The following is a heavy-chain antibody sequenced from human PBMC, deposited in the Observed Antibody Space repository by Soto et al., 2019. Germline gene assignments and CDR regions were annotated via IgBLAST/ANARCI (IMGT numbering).Heavy chain of an antibody. CDR1: GGSFSGYY. CDR3: ASRRDGYTDY. Sequence: SETLSLTCAVYGGSFSGYYWSWIRQPPGKGLEWIGEINHSGSTNYNPSLKSRVTISVDTSKNQFSLKLSSVTAADTAVYYCASRRDGYTDYWGQGTLVTVSS. D-gene: IGHD5-12*01. V-gene: IGHV4-34*01. CDR2: INHSGST. J-gene: IGHJ4*02.